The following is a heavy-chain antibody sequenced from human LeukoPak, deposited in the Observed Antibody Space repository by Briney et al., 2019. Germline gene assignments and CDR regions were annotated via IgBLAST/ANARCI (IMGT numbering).Heavy chain of an antibody. D-gene: IGHD1-1*01. CDR2: IWYDGSYK. CDR1: GFPFSSYG. V-gene: IGHV3-33*01. Sequence: QPGRSLRLSCAASGFPFSSYGMRWVRQAPGRGLEWVAVIWYDGSYKYYADSVKGRFAISRDNSKNTLYLQMNSLRAEDTAVYYCATNKIGTTDQSFDYWGQGTLVTVSS. CDR3: ATNKIGTTDQSFDY. J-gene: IGHJ4*02.